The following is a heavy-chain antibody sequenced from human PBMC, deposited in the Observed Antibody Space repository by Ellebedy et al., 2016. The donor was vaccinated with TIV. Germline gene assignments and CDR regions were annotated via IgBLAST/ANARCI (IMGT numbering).Heavy chain of an antibody. CDR1: GFTFSSYG. CDR3: AREFQGSGYGSGTMDV. V-gene: IGHV3-33*01. J-gene: IGHJ6*03. D-gene: IGHD3-10*01. CDR2: IWYDGSNK. Sequence: GGSLRLXXAASGFTFSSYGMHWVRQAPGKGLEWVAVIWYDGSNKYYADSVKGRFTISRDNSKNTLYLQMNSLRAEDTAVYYCAREFQGSGYGSGTMDVWGKGTTVTVSS.